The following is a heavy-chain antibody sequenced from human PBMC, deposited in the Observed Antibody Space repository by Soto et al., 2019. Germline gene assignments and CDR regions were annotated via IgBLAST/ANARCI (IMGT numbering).Heavy chain of an antibody. CDR2: ISKSGGT. J-gene: IGHJ4*02. CDR3: ARASRVTTSGTTAYYFDH. V-gene: IGHV4-31*03. CDR1: GGSISSGDYF. D-gene: IGHD4-17*01. Sequence: QVHLQESGPGLVKPSQTLSLTCTVSGGSISSGDYFWTWIRQHPGKGLEWLGYISKSGGTYDSPSLKTRVSLSVHTSQNLFSLTVTSVTAADTATYYCARASRVTTSGTTAYYFDHWGQGTPVTVSS.